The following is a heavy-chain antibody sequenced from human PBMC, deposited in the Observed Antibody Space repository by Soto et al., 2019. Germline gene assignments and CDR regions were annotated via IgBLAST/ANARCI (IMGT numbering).Heavy chain of an antibody. V-gene: IGHV5-51*01. J-gene: IGHJ6*03. Sequence: GESLKISCKGSGYSFTSYWIGWVRQMPGKGLEWMGIIYPGDSDTRYSPSFQGQVTISADKSISTAYLQWSSLKASDTAMYYCARGIERGDDFWSGYQYYYYMDVWGKGTTVTVSS. CDR3: ARGIERGDDFWSGYQYYYYMDV. D-gene: IGHD3-3*01. CDR2: IYPGDSDT. CDR1: GYSFTSYW.